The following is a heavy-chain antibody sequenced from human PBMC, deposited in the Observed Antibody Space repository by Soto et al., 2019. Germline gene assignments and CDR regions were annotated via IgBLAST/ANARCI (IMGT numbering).Heavy chain of an antibody. J-gene: IGHJ5*01. CDR1: GGSISSYY. D-gene: IGHD3-10*01. V-gene: IGHV4-59*01. CDR2: IYYSGST. CDR3: ARYGSGSSVWFDS. Sequence: ASETLSLTCTVSGGSISSYYWSWIRQPPGKGLEWIAYIYYSGSTNYNPSLKSRVTISVDTSKNQFSLKLSSVTAADTAVYYCARYGSGSSVWFDSWGQGTLVTVSS.